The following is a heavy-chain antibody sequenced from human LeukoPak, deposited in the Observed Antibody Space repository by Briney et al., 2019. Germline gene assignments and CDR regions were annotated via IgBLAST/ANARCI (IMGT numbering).Heavy chain of an antibody. D-gene: IGHD2-15*01. CDR2: IRSKANSYAT. CDR1: GFTFSGSA. V-gene: IGHV3-73*01. J-gene: IGHJ4*02. CDR3: AREYCSGGTCYLPGY. Sequence: PGGSLKLSCAASGFTFSGSAMHWVRQASGKGLEWVGRIRSKANSYATAYAASVKGRFTISRDDSKNTAYLQMNSLKTEDTAVYYCAREYCSGGTCYLPGYWGQGTLVTVSS.